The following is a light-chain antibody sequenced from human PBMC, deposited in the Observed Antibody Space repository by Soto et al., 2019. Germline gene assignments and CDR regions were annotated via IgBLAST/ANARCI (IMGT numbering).Light chain of an antibody. CDR3: SPYAGTYISV. J-gene: IGLJ1*01. CDR2: DVT. V-gene: IGLV2-11*01. Sequence: QSVLTQPRSVSGSPGQSVTISCTGASSDVGAYDYVSWYQQHPGKAPKLMIYDVTKRPSGVPDRFSGSKSGNTASLTISGLQAEDEADYYCSPYAGTYISVLATGPKATVL. CDR1: SSDVGAYDY.